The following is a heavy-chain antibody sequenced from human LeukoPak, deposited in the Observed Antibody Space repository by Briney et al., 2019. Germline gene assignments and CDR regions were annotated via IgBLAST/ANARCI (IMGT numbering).Heavy chain of an antibody. V-gene: IGHV4-59*01. CDR1: GGSISSYY. J-gene: IGHJ4*02. CDR2: IYYSGTT. Sequence: PSETLSLTCTVSGGSISSYYWSWIRQPPGKGLEWIGYIYYSGTTNCNPSLKSRVTISVDTSKNQFSLKLSSVTAADTAVYYCARGVYIAAAQYGYWDQGTLVTVSS. CDR3: ARGVYIAAAQYGY. D-gene: IGHD6-13*01.